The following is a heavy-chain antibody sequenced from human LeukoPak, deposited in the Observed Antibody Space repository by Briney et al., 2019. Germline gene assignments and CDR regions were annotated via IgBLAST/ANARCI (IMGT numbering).Heavy chain of an antibody. CDR2: IKQDGSER. V-gene: IGHV3-7*01. CDR3: VRGGRGERPNY. D-gene: IGHD1-26*01. Sequence: GGSLRLSCAASGFTFSDYWGNWVRQSPGKGLEWVANIKQDGSERKYLDSVKGRFTISRDNAKNSLYLQMDFLRVEDTAVYYCVRGGRGERPNYWGQGTLVTVSS. CDR1: GFTFSDYW. J-gene: IGHJ4*02.